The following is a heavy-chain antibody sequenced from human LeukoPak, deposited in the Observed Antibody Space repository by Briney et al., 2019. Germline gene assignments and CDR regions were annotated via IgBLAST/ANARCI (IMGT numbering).Heavy chain of an antibody. Sequence: SETLSLTCTVSGGSISSSSYYWGWIRQPPGKGLEWIGSIYYSGSTYYNPSLKSRVTISVDKSKNQFSLKLTSVTAADTAVYYCASLLGPLSYNFGFARDYWGQGTLVTVSS. D-gene: IGHD5-18*01. J-gene: IGHJ4*01. CDR2: IYYSGST. CDR3: ASLLGPLSYNFGFARDY. CDR1: GGSISSSSYY. V-gene: IGHV4-39*07.